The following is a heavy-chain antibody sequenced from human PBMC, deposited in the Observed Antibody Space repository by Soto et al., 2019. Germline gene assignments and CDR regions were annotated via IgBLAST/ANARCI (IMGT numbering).Heavy chain of an antibody. CDR2: LSASGGHT. Sequence: RGSLTLSCAGYGFTFSNYAMSWVRQAPGKGLEWVSTLSASGGHTDYADSVKGRFTISRDNSKNTMYLQMISLRAEDTAVYYCAKLPSYQMPNWFDCWVKGNMVTVSA. CDR3: AKLPSYQMPNWFDC. V-gene: IGHV3-23*01. CDR1: GFTFSNYA. D-gene: IGHD2-2*01. J-gene: IGHJ5*01.